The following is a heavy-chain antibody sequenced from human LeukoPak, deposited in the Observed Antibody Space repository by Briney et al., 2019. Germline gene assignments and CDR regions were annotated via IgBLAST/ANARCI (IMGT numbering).Heavy chain of an antibody. CDR2: IYHSGST. D-gene: IGHD1-26*01. CDR3: ARQGWDSPYN. Sequence: SETLSLTCTVSGGSITNTAYYWGWVRQPPGKGLEWIGSIYHSGSTYYNATLKSRVTISVDTSKNQFSLRVNSVTAADTAVYYCARQGWDSPYNWGQGTLVTVSS. J-gene: IGHJ4*02. V-gene: IGHV4-39*01. CDR1: GGSITNTAYY.